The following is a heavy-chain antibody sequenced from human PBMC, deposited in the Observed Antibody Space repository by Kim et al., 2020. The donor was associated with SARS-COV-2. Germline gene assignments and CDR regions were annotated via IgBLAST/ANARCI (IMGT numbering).Heavy chain of an antibody. J-gene: IGHJ4*02. V-gene: IGHV1-69*04. CDR3: ARLPGSTDYFDY. Sequence: SVKVSCKASGGTFSSYAISWVRQAPGQGLEWMGRIIPILGIANYAQKFQGRVTITADKSTSTAYMELSSLRSEDTAVYFCARLPGSTDYFDYWGQGTLV. CDR1: GGTFSSYA. CDR2: IIPILGIA.